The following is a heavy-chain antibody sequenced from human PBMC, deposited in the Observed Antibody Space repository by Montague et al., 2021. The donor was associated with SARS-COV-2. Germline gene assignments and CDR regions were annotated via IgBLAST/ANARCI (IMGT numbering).Heavy chain of an antibody. CDR2: ICYNSENT. CDR1: GFTFGDYA. Sequence: SLRLSCAASGFTFGDYAMHWVRQTPGKGLEWVSGICYNSENTGYADSVKGRFTISRDNAKNSLYLQMNSLRTDDTALYYCAKDVYYGSGNYWQAFDYWGQGTRVTFSS. CDR3: AKDVYYGSGNYWQAFDY. V-gene: IGHV3-9*01. J-gene: IGHJ4*02. D-gene: IGHD3-10*01.